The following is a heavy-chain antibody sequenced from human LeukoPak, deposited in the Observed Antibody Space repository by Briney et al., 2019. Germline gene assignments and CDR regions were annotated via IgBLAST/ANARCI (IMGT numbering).Heavy chain of an antibody. CDR1: GGSISSHY. D-gene: IGHD5-12*01. V-gene: IGHV4-59*11. J-gene: IGHJ4*02. CDR3: ARDREYSGYED. CDR2: IYSNGST. Sequence: SETLSLTCSVSGGSISSHYWSWIRQPPGKGLEWIGYIYSNGSTNYSPSLKSRVTISIDTSKNQFSLKVSSVTTADTAVYYCARDREYSGYEDWGQGILVSASS.